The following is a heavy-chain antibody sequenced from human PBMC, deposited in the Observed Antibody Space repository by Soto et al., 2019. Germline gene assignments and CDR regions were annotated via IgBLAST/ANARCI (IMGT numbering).Heavy chain of an antibody. CDR3: ARIFDTLFYYGVDV. Sequence: CEASGVRFTCYGLHSACQDPGQRLEWMACINAGRGNTKYSENFQGRVTLTSDSSASTIYMELSSLRSEDTAVYYSARIFDTLFYYGVDVWAERIT. V-gene: IGHV1-3*01. CDR1: GVRFTCYG. CDR2: INAGRGNT. D-gene: IGHD2-15*01. J-gene: IGHJ6*02.